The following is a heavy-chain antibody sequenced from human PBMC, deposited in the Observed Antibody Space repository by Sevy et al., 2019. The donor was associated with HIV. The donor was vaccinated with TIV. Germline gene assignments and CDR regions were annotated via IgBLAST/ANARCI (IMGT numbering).Heavy chain of an antibody. J-gene: IGHJ4*02. D-gene: IGHD1-20*01. Sequence: SETLSLTCSVSDGSMNIYYWSWIRQPPGKGLEWIGFIYYSGKANYNPSLKSRVTMSVDTSKNQFSLKVTSVTTADTAVYYCARVGFNWNDVDNWGQGTLVTVSS. V-gene: IGHV4-59*01. CDR1: DGSMNIYY. CDR2: IYYSGKA. CDR3: ARVGFNWNDVDN.